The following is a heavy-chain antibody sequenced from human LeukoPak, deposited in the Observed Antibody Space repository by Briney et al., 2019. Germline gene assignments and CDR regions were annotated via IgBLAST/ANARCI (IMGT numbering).Heavy chain of an antibody. Sequence: SETLSLTCAVSGGSISSSNWWSWVRPPPGKGLEWIGEIYHSGSTYYNPSLKSRVTISVDTSKNQFSPKLSSVTAADTAVYYCARHGASSEPFDYWGQGTLVTVSS. J-gene: IGHJ4*02. CDR2: IYHSGST. CDR1: GGSISSSNW. V-gene: IGHV4-4*02. CDR3: ARHGASSEPFDY. D-gene: IGHD3-22*01.